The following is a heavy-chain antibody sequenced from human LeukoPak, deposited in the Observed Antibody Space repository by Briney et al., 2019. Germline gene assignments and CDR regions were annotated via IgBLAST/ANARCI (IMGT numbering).Heavy chain of an antibody. V-gene: IGHV7-4-1*02. J-gene: IGHJ4*02. Sequence: ASVKVSCKASGYTFTGYYMHWVRQAPGQGLEWMGWINTNTGNPTYAQGFTGRFVFSLDTSVSTAYLQISSLKAEDTAVYYCARDQWELLDYFDYWGQGTLVTVSS. D-gene: IGHD1-26*01. CDR1: GYTFTGYY. CDR2: INTNTGNP. CDR3: ARDQWELLDYFDY.